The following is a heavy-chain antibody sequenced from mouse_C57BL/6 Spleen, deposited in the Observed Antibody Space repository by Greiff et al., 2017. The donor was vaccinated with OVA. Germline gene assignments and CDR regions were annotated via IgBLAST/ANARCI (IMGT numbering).Heavy chain of an antibody. CDR1: GYTFTSYW. Sequence: QVQLQQPGAELVKPGASVKLSCKASGYTFTSYWMQWVKQRPGQGLEWIGEIDPSDSSTNYNQKFKGKATLTVDTSSSTAYMQLSSLTSEDSAVYYCARKGGYFDYWGQGTTLTVSS. J-gene: IGHJ2*01. V-gene: IGHV1-50*01. CDR3: ARKGGYFDY. CDR2: IDPSDSST.